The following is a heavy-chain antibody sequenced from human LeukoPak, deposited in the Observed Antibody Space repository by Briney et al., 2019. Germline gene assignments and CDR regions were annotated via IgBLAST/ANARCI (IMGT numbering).Heavy chain of an antibody. V-gene: IGHV3-23*01. CDR2: ISGSGGST. CDR1: GFTFSSYA. CDR3: AKDYYDSSGYYYGGNFDY. Sequence: GGSLRLSCAASGFTFSSYAMSWVRQAPGKGLEWVSAISGSGGSTYYADFVKGRFTISRDNSKNTLYLQMNSLRAEDTAVYYCAKDYYDSSGYYYGGNFDYWGQGTLVTVSS. D-gene: IGHD3-22*01. J-gene: IGHJ4*02.